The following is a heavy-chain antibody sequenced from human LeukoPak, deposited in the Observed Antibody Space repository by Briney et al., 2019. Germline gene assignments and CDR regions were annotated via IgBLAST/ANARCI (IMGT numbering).Heavy chain of an antibody. V-gene: IGHV1-69*13. D-gene: IGHD4/OR15-4a*01. CDR2: IIPIFGTA. CDR1: GGTFISYA. CDR3: ARKSAVDYYYYGMDV. J-gene: IGHJ6*02. Sequence: GASVKVSCKASGGTFISYAISWVRQAPGQGLEWMGGIIPIFGTANYAQKFQGRVTITADESTSTAYMELSSLRSEDTAVYYCARKSAVDYYYYGMDVWGQGTTVTVSS.